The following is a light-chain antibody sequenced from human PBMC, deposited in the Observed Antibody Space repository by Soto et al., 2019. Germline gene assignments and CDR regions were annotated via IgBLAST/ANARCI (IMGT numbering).Light chain of an antibody. J-gene: IGLJ1*01. CDR1: SSDVGGYNF. Sequence: QSALTQPASVSGSPGQSITISCTGTSSDVGGYNFVSWYQQYPGKAPKLMIHDVTSRPSGVSNRFSGSKSGTTASLTISGLQAEDEADYYCCSFASSTYYVFGTGTKLTVL. CDR2: DVT. V-gene: IGLV2-14*01. CDR3: CSFASSTYYV.